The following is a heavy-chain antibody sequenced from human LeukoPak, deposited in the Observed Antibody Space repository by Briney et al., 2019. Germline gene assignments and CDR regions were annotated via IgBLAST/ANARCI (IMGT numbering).Heavy chain of an antibody. J-gene: IGHJ4*02. V-gene: IGHV3-7*01. CDR2: IKQDGSEK. CDR1: GFTFSSYW. CDR3: ARGGSYWRGADYFDY. Sequence: PGGSLRLSCAASGFTFSSYWMNWVRQAPGKGLEWVANIKQDGSEKYYVDSVKGRFTISRDNAKNSLYLQMNSLRAGDTAVYYCARGGSYWRGADYFDYWGQGTLVTVSS. D-gene: IGHD1-26*01.